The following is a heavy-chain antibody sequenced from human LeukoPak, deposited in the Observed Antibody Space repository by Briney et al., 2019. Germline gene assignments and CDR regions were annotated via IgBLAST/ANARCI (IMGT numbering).Heavy chain of an antibody. D-gene: IGHD3-22*01. CDR3: ARENSEVTMIVVLKGLDY. J-gene: IGHJ4*02. CDR2: ISSSSSYI. CDR1: GFTFSSYS. Sequence: NPGGSLRLSCAASGFTFSSYSMNWVRQAPGKGLEWVSSISSSSSYIYYADSVKGRFTISRDNAKNSLYLQMNSLRAEDTAVYYCARENSEVTMIVVLKGLDYWGQGTLVTVSS. V-gene: IGHV3-21*01.